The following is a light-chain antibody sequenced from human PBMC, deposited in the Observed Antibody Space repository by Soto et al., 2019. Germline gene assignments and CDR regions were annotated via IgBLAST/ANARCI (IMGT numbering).Light chain of an antibody. CDR2: QAS. Sequence: DIQMTQSPSTLSASVGDRVTITCRASQSISTWLAGYQHKPGKAPKLLIYQASSLEGGVPSRFSGSGSVKEFTLTISSRQPDDFATYYCQQYFTYSRTFGQGPKVE. CDR3: QQYFTYSRT. CDR1: QSISTW. J-gene: IGKJ2*02. V-gene: IGKV1-5*03.